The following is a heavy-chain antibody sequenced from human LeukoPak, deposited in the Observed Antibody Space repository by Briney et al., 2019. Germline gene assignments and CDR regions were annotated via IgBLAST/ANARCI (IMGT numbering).Heavy chain of an antibody. D-gene: IGHD2-21*02. V-gene: IGHV3-66*02. Sequence: PGGSLRLSCAVSGFRFSDYYMSWVRQAPGKGLEWVGLIRDSGEAFYSDFARGRFAISRDESENTLYLQMNSLRVEDTAVYFCARGVGQQVTFDFWGQGTLVTVSS. CDR3: ARGVGQQVTFDF. CDR1: GFRFSDYY. J-gene: IGHJ4*02. CDR2: IRDSGEA.